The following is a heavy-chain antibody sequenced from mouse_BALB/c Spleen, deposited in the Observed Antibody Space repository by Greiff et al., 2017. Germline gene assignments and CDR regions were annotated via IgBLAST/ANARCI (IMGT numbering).Heavy chain of an antibody. V-gene: IGHV3-2*02. D-gene: IGHD2-1*01. CDR3: ARKGNYVFAY. CDR2: ISYSGST. J-gene: IGHJ3*01. CDR1: GYSITSDYA. Sequence: EVKLVESGPGLVKPSQSLSLTCTLTGYSITSDYAWNWIRQFPGNKLEWMGYISYSGSTSYNPSLKSRISITRDTSKNQFFLQLNSVTTEDTATYYCARKGNYVFAYWGQGTLVTVSA.